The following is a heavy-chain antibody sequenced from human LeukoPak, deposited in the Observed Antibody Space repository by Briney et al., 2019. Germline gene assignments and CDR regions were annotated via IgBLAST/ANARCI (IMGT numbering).Heavy chain of an antibody. CDR1: GFTFSSYA. D-gene: IGHD3-9*01. CDR2: ISYDGSNK. V-gene: IGHV3-30-3*01. Sequence: PGGSLRLSCAASGFTFSSYAMHWVRQAPGKGLEWVAVISYDGSNKYYADSVKGRFTISRDNSKNTLYLQMNSLRAEDTAVYYCARDLRVRYFDWLGYWGQEPWSPSPQ. J-gene: IGHJ5*01. CDR3: ARDLRVRYFDWLGY.